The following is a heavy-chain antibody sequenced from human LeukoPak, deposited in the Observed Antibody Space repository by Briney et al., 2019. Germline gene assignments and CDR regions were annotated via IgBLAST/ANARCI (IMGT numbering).Heavy chain of an antibody. D-gene: IGHD3-22*01. V-gene: IGHV1-69*13. J-gene: IGHJ5*02. Sequence: SVKVSCKASGGTFSSYAISWVRQAPGQGLEWMGGIIPIFGTANYAQKFQGRVTITADESTSTAYMELSSLRSEDTAVYYCARRVYDSSGYYSNWFDPWGQGTLVTVSS. CDR1: GGTFSSYA. CDR3: ARRVYDSSGYYSNWFDP. CDR2: IIPIFGTA.